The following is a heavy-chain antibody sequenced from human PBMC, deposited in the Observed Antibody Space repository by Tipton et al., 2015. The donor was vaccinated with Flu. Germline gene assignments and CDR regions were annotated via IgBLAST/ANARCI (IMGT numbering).Heavy chain of an antibody. J-gene: IGHJ4*02. CDR3: ARAVGGSGSY. D-gene: IGHD3-10*01. CDR1: GFTFRNFW. CDR2: IKQDGNEK. Sequence: SLRLSCAASGFTFRNFWMHWVRQAPGKGLEWVANIKQDGNEKYYVDSVKGRFTISRDNAKNSLYLQMNSLRGDDSAVYYCARAVGGSGSYWGQGTLVTVSS. V-gene: IGHV3-7*01.